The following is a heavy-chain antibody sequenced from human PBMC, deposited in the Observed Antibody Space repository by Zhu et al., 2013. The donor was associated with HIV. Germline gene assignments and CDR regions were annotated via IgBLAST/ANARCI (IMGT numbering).Heavy chain of an antibody. CDR3: ARGLGWFDP. J-gene: IGHJ5*02. D-gene: IGHD3-3*01. V-gene: IGHV4-30-4*01. CDR1: GGSISSGNHF. CDR2: IYYTGRV. Sequence: VQLQESGPGLVKPSQTLSLTCSVSGGSISSGNHFWSWIRQPPGKGLEWIGYIYYTGRVYYNPSLKSRVIISVDTSRNQFSLNLTSVTTADTALYYCARGLGWFDPWGPGTLVTVSS.